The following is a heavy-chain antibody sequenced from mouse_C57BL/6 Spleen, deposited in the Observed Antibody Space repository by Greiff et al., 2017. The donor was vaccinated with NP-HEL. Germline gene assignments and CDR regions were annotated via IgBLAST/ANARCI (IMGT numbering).Heavy chain of an antibody. CDR3: AGSGYGRYYAMDY. Sequence: VQLQQSVAELVRPGASVKLSCTASGFTFKNTYMHWVKQRPGQGLEWIGRIDPANGNTKYAPKFQGKATITADTSSNTAYLQLSSLTSEDTAYYSWAGSGYGRYYAMDYWGQGTSVTVSS. D-gene: IGHD2-2*01. V-gene: IGHV14-3*01. J-gene: IGHJ4*01. CDR1: GFTFKNTY. CDR2: IDPANGNT.